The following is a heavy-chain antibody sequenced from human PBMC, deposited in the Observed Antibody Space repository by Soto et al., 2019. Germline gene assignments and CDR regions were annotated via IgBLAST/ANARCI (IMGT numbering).Heavy chain of an antibody. CDR1: GFTFSSYG. V-gene: IGHV3-30*18. Sequence: QVQLVESGGGVVQPGRSLRLSCAASGFTFSSYGMHWVRQAPGKGLEWVAVISYDGSNKYYADSVKGRFTISRDNSKNTLYLQVNSLRAEDTGVYYCAKIGHYDFWRSSGMDVWGQGTTVTVSS. CDR3: AKIGHYDFWRSSGMDV. J-gene: IGHJ6*02. D-gene: IGHD3-3*01. CDR2: ISYDGSNK.